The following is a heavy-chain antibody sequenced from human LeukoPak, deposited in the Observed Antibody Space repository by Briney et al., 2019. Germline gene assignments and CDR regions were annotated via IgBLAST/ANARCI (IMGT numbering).Heavy chain of an antibody. CDR1: GSTFSSYA. Sequence: GRSLRPSYAPSGSTFSSYATSCVRQAPGKGREWVSFISGSGGTTDYVDSVKRRFTISKDNSKNRGDLQMNTLEDDDTAVYYCVKNLRLVISVAGTPRDAFDIWGQGTVVTVSS. V-gene: IGHV3-23*01. J-gene: IGHJ3*02. CDR3: VKNLRLVISVAGTPRDAFDI. CDR2: ISGSGGTT. D-gene: IGHD6-19*01.